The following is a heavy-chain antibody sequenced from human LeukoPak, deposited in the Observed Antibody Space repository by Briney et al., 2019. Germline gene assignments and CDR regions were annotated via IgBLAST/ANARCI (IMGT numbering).Heavy chain of an antibody. CDR3: ARHQFTGLAH. D-gene: IGHD1-14*01. Sequence: SETLSLTCPVSGGSISSYYRSWIRQPAGKGLEWIGRIYSSGSTNYNPSLKSRVTISEDTSKSHFSLKMTSVTAADTAVYYCARHQFTGLAHWGQGTLVTVSS. CDR2: IYSSGST. V-gene: IGHV4-4*07. J-gene: IGHJ4*02. CDR1: GGSISSYY.